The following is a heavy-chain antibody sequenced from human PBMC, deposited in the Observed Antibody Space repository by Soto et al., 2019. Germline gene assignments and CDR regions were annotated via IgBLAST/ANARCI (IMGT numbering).Heavy chain of an antibody. J-gene: IGHJ5*02. CDR3: AKDHCSSTSCSSGYSSSWYAVDP. CDR1: GFTFSNYG. V-gene: IGHV3-33*06. Sequence: GGSLRLSCAASGFTFSNYGMHWVRQAPGKGLEWVAIIWHDGNNKYYADSVRGRFIISRDNSKNRLYLQMNSLRAEDTAVYYCAKDHCSSTSCSSGYSSSWYAVDPWGQGTLVTVSS. D-gene: IGHD2-2*01. CDR2: IWHDGNNK.